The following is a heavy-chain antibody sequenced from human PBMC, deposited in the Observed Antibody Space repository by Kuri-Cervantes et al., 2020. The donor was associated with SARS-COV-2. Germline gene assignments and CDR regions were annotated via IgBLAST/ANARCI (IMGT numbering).Heavy chain of an antibody. CDR3: ARDPDSGSYYGAFDI. Sequence: GGSLRLSCTASGFNYLNYAIHWVRQAPGTGLEWVAVVSYNGTNKYYADSVKGRFTISRDNSKNTLYLQMNSLRAEDTAVYYRARDPDSGSYYGAFDIWGQGTMVTVSS. CDR1: GFNYLNYA. CDR2: VSYNGTNK. D-gene: IGHD1-26*01. V-gene: IGHV3-30-3*01. J-gene: IGHJ3*02.